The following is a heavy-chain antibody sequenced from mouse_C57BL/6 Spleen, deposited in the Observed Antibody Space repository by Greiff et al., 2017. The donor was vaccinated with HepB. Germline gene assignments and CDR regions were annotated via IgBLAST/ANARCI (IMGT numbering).Heavy chain of an antibody. J-gene: IGHJ2*01. CDR2: IDPSDSYT. CDR3: ARPGVYYGNYAFDY. V-gene: IGHV1-69*01. Sequence: QVQLQQPGAELVMPGASVKLSCKASGYTFTSYWMHWVKQRPGQGLEWIGEIDPSDSYTNYNQKFTGKSTLTVDKSSSTAYMQLSSLTSEDSAVYYCARPGVYYGNYAFDYWGQGTTLTVSS. CDR1: GYTFTSYW. D-gene: IGHD2-1*01.